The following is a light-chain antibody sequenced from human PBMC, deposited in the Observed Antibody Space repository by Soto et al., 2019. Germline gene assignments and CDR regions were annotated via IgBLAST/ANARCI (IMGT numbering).Light chain of an antibody. V-gene: IGLV4-69*01. J-gene: IGLJ3*02. CDR2: LNTAGSH. Sequence: QPVLTQSPSASASLGASVKLTCTLSSGHNSYVIVWHQQQPEKGHRFLMKLNTAGSHNKGDGIPDRFSGFSSGAEPYLTISGHPSEDEDDYYFHTWDTANRVFGGGTKLTVL. CDR3: HTWDTANRV. CDR1: SGHNSYV.